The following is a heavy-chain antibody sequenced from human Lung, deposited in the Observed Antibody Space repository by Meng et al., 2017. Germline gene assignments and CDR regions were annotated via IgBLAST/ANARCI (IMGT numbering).Heavy chain of an antibody. D-gene: IGHD3-9*01. CDR2: INTDASST. CDR1: GFTFSSYN. V-gene: IGHV3-74*03. Sequence: GESLKISCAASGFTFSSYNMHWVRQTPGEGLVWVSRINTDASSTTYADSVKGRFTISRDDAKNTVYLQRNSLRAEDTAVYYCARDADWVIFDHWGQGALVTVSS. CDR3: ARDADWVIFDH. J-gene: IGHJ4*02.